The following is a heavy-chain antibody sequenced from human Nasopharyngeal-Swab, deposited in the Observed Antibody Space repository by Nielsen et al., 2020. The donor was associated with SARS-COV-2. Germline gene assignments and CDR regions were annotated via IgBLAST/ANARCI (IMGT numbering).Heavy chain of an antibody. J-gene: IGHJ6*02. D-gene: IGHD2-15*01. CDR1: GFTFSSYE. Sequence: GESLKISCAVSGFTFSSYEMNWVRQAPGKGLEWVSYISSSGSTIYYADSVKGRFTISRDNAKNSLYLQMNNLRAEDTAVYYCARGYCSSGSCYAKHYGMDVWGQGTTVTVSS. V-gene: IGHV3-48*03. CDR3: ARGYCSSGSCYAKHYGMDV. CDR2: ISSSGSTI.